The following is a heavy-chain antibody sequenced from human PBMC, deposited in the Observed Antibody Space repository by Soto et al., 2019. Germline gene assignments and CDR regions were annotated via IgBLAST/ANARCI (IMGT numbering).Heavy chain of an antibody. D-gene: IGHD6-19*01. J-gene: IGHJ4*02. V-gene: IGHV3-74*01. CDR2: ISHDGSST. Sequence: LILSLAASGFNFHDYVMHLVRQAPGKGLEWVSRISHDGSSTTYAHSVKGRFTVSRDNAKNTVYLQMNSLRAEDTAVYYCARDLQWKFFDYWGQGALVTVSS. CDR1: GFNFHDYV. CDR3: ARDLQWKFFDY.